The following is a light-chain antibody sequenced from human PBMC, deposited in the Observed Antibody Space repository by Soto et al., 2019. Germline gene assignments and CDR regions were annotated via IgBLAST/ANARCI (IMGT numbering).Light chain of an antibody. CDR2: DVS. J-gene: IGLJ3*02. CDR1: SSDVGGYDL. CDR3: SSYTTTANWV. V-gene: IGLV2-14*03. Sequence: QAVVTQPASVSASPGQSITISCTGTSSDVGGYDLVAWYQQHPGKAPKFMIYDVSNRPSGISDRFSGSKSGNTASLTISGLQAEDEADYFCSSYTTTANWVFGGGTKLTVL.